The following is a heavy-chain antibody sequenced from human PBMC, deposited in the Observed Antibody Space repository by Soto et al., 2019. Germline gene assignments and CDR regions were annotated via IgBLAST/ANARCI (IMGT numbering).Heavy chain of an antibody. CDR2: IYYSGST. D-gene: IGHD2-15*01. Sequence: LSLTCTVSGGSISSGDYYWSWIRQPPGKGLEWIGYIYYSGSTYYNPSLKSRVTISVDTSKNQFSLKLSSVTAADTAVYYCARDLGIAFAFDIWGQGTMVTVSS. J-gene: IGHJ3*02. CDR1: GGSISSGDYY. V-gene: IGHV4-30-4*01. CDR3: ARDLGIAFAFDI.